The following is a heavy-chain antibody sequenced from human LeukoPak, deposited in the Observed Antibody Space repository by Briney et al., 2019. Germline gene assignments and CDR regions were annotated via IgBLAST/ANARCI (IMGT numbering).Heavy chain of an antibody. J-gene: IGHJ4*02. CDR2: IIYSGST. V-gene: IGHV4-39*01. Sequence: SETLSLTCTVSGDSISSSSYYWGWIRQPPGKGLEWIASIIYSGSTYSNPSLESRVTISLDTSNSQFSLRLSSVTAADTAVYYCARHGGYNWWVDYWGQGTLVTVSS. CDR1: GDSISSSSYY. D-gene: IGHD5-24*01. CDR3: ARHGGYNWWVDY.